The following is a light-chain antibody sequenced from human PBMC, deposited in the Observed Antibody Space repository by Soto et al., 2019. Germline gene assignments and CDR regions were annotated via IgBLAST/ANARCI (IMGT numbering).Light chain of an antibody. J-gene: IGLJ3*02. CDR2: DVS. V-gene: IGLV2-14*01. CDR1: SSDVGGYNF. CDR3: SSYTSISTVV. Sequence: QSALTQPASVSGSPGQSITISCTGTSSDVGGYNFVSWYQQHPGKAPKLMIYDVSNLPSGVSNRFSGSKSGNTASLTISGLQAEDEADYYCSSYTSISTVVFGGGTQLTVL.